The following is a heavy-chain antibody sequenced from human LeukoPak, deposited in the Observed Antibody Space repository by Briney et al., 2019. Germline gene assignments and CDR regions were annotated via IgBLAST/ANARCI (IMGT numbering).Heavy chain of an antibody. Sequence: SETLSLTCAVYGGSFSGYYWSWIRQPPGKGLEWIGEINHSGSTNYNPSLKSRVTMSVDTSKNQFSLKLSSVTAADTAVYYCAGRDVVAKKYYFDYWGQGTLVTVSS. V-gene: IGHV4-34*01. J-gene: IGHJ4*02. CDR2: INHSGST. CDR3: AGRDVVAKKYYFDY. CDR1: GGSFSGYY. D-gene: IGHD2-15*01.